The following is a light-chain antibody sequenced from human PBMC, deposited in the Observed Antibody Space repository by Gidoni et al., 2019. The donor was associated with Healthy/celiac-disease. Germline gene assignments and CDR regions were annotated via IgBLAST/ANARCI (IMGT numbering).Light chain of an antibody. J-gene: IGLJ2*01. CDR1: SSNIGAGYD. V-gene: IGLV1-40*01. Sequence: VTISYTGSSSNIGAGYDVHWYQQLPGTAPKLLIYVNSNRPSGVPDRFSGSKSGTSASLAITGLQAEDEADYYCQSYDSSLSGSRVFGGGTKLTVL. CDR3: QSYDSSLSGSRV. CDR2: VNS.